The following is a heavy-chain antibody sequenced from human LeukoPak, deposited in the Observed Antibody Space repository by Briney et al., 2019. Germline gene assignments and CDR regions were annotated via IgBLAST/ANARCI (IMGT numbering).Heavy chain of an antibody. V-gene: IGHV3-33*01. D-gene: IGHD1-1*01. CDR1: GFTFSSYG. CDR2: IWYDGNNK. J-gene: IGHJ4*02. Sequence: GGSLRLSCAASGFTFSSYGMHWVRQAPGKGLEGVAIIWYDGNNKYYADSLKGRFTISRDNSKNTLYLQINSLRAEDTAVYFCVRDRGYTNYFDYWGQGALVTVSS. CDR3: VRDRGYTNYFDY.